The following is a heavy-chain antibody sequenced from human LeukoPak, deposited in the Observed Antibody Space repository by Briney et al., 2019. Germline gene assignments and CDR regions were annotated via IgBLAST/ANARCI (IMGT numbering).Heavy chain of an antibody. V-gene: IGHV3-30*02. CDR1: GFTFSSYG. CDR3: AKGPYYDFWSGYYSPYMDV. CDR2: IRYDGSNK. J-gene: IGHJ6*03. D-gene: IGHD3-3*01. Sequence: GGSLRLSCAASGFTFSSYGMHWVRQAPGKGLEWVAYIRYDGSNKYYADSVKGRFTISRDNSKNTLYLQMNSLRAEDTAVYYYAKGPYYDFWSGYYSPYMDVWGKGTTVTVSS.